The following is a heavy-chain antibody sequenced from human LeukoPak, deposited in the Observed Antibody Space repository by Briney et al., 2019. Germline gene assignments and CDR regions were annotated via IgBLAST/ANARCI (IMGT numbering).Heavy chain of an antibody. V-gene: IGHV3-7*01. CDR3: ARVLLGNAHDTMDV. D-gene: IGHD3-16*01. Sequence: GGSLRLSCAASGFTFSSHWMGWVRQAPGKGLEWVANTGPDGNEKNHVASVKGRFTISRENTKNSLYLQMNCLKTNETAVYFCARVLLGNAHDTMDVWGQGTTITVSS. J-gene: IGHJ6*02. CDR2: TGPDGNEK. CDR1: GFTFSSHW.